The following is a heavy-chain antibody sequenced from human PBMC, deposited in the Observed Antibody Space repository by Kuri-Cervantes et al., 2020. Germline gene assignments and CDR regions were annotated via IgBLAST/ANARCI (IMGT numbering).Heavy chain of an antibody. CDR3: AREIAVAGIGYYYYGMDV. CDR1: GGSISSYY. D-gene: IGHD6-19*01. Sequence: GSLRLSCTVSGGSISSYYWSWIRQPPGKGLEWIGYIYYSGSTNYNPSLKSRVTISVDTSKNQFSLKLSSVTAEDTAVYYCAREIAVAGIGYYYYGMDVWGQGTTVTVSS. J-gene: IGHJ6*02. CDR2: IYYSGST. V-gene: IGHV4-59*13.